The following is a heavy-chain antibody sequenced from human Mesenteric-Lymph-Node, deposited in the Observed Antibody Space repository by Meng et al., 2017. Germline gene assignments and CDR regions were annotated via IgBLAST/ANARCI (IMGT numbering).Heavy chain of an antibody. CDR3: ARSPVVVVAATNWFDP. D-gene: IGHD2-15*01. CDR1: GGTLRSCA. V-gene: IGHV1-69*01. J-gene: IGHJ5*02. CDR2: IIPIFGTA. Sequence: VHLVQSGAGVKEPGAWGQVVRKASGGTLRSCAISWVRQGLGQGLGGMGGIIPIFGTANYAQKFQGRVTITADESTSTAYMELSSLRSEDTAVYYCARSPVVVVAATNWFDPWGQGTLVTVSS.